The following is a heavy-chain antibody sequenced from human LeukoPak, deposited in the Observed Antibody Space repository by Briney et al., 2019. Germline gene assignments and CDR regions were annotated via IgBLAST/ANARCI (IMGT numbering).Heavy chain of an antibody. V-gene: IGHV3-33*06. Sequence: PGGSLRLSCAASGFTFSSYGMHWVRQAPGKGLEWVAVIWYDGSNKYYADSVKGRFTISRDNSKNTLYLQMNSLRAEETAVYYCAKSLFSPSSTSTNFDHWGQGTVVTVSS. CDR1: GFTFSSYG. D-gene: IGHD2-2*01. CDR2: IWYDGSNK. CDR3: AKSLFSPSSTSTNFDH. J-gene: IGHJ4*02.